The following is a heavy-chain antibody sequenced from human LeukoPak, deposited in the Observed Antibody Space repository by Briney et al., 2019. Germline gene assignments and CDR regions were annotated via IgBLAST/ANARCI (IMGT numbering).Heavy chain of an antibody. Sequence: SETLSLTCTVSGASISGSGYYWGWIRQPPGKGLEWIGSIYSSGSTYYNASLQSRVTISVDTSKNQFSLKLSSVTAADTAVYYCARVGPPNYYGSGSYYKYWGQGTLVTVSS. D-gene: IGHD3-10*01. CDR1: GASISGSGYY. CDR3: ARVGPPNYYGSGSYYKY. CDR2: IYSSGST. V-gene: IGHV4-39*07. J-gene: IGHJ4*02.